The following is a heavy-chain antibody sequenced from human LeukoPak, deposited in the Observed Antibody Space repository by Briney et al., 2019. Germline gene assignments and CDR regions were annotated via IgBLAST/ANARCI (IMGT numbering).Heavy chain of an antibody. D-gene: IGHD6-13*01. V-gene: IGHV3-9*01. Sequence: PGGSLRLSCAASGFTFDDYAMHWVRQAPGKGLEWVSGISWNSGSIGYADSVKGRFIISRDNAKNSLYLQMNSLRAEDTALYYCAKDRGSSWLWGQGTLVTVSS. CDR3: AKDRGSSWL. CDR2: ISWNSGSI. J-gene: IGHJ4*02. CDR1: GFTFDDYA.